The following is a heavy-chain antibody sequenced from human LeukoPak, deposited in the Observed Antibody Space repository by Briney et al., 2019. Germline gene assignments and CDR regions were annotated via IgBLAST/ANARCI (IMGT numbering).Heavy chain of an antibody. J-gene: IGHJ5*02. CDR2: IHKSGGTT. D-gene: IGHD7-27*01. V-gene: IGHV3-23*01. Sequence: GGSLTLSCVTSGLIFSTYALSWVRQAPGKGLEWVSTIHKSGGTTTYTDSVKGRFTISRDSSKNTLFLQMNSLRDDDTAVYYCATVGGWGTNWGSWGQGTLVTVSS. CDR3: ATVGGWGTNWGS. CDR1: GLIFSTYA.